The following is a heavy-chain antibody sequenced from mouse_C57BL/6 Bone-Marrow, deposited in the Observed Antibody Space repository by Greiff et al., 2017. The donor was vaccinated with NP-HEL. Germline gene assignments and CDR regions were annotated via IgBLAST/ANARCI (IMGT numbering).Heavy chain of an antibody. Sequence: QVTLKVSGAELARPGASVKLSCKASGYTFTSYGISWVKQRTGQGLEWIGEIYPRSGNTYYNEKFKGKATLTADKSSSTAYMELRSLTSEDSAVYFCARNYDYDEGFAYWGQGTLVTVSA. CDR3: ARNYDYDEGFAY. CDR2: IYPRSGNT. J-gene: IGHJ3*01. D-gene: IGHD2-4*01. V-gene: IGHV1-81*01. CDR1: GYTFTSYG.